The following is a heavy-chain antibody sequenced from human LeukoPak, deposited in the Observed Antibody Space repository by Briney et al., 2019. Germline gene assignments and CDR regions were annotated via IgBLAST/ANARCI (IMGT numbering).Heavy chain of an antibody. J-gene: IGHJ6*02. CDR3: ATLSDRNFYYSYGLDV. Sequence: GGFLRLSCAASGFTLSTYEMNWVRQAPGKGLEWVAYIGRYGVTTYYADSVKGRFTISGDNAKNSLNLQMNSLRAEDTAVYYCATLSDRNFYYSYGLDVWGQGTTVTVS. CDR1: GFTLSTYE. V-gene: IGHV3-48*03. D-gene: IGHD1-14*01. CDR2: IGRYGVTT.